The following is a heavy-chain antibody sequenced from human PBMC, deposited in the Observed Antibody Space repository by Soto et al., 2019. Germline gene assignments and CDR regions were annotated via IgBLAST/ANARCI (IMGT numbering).Heavy chain of an antibody. CDR3: ARRERYYGSPGWFDP. Sequence: PSETLSLTCTVSGGSISSSSYYWGWIRQPPGKGLEWIGSIYYSGSTYYNPSLRSRVAISVDTAKNQFSLNLRSVTAADTAVYFCARRERYYGSPGWFDPWGQGTLVTVSS. J-gene: IGHJ5*01. CDR2: IYYSGST. D-gene: IGHD3-10*01. V-gene: IGHV4-39*01. CDR1: GGSISSSSYY.